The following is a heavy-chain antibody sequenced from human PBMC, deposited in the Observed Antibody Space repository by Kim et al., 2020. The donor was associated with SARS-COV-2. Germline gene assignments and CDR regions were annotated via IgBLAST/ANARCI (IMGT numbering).Heavy chain of an antibody. V-gene: IGHV3-30*18. J-gene: IGHJ4*02. Sequence: GGSLILSCAGSGFILSTFDMRWVRQAPDKGLEWVAILAYDESAEHYADSVRGRFTVSRDRFQNTLYLQMNSLTIEDTAVYYCAKPAPGPYPRPIDGWGQGTLVTVSP. CDR2: LAYDESAE. CDR3: AKPAPGPYPRPIDG. D-gene: IGHD7-27*01. CDR1: GFILSTFD.